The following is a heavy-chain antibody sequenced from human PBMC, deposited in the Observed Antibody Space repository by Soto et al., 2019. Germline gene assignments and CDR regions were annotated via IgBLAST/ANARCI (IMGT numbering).Heavy chain of an antibody. D-gene: IGHD1-1*01. V-gene: IGHV2-5*02. J-gene: IGHJ4*02. CDR1: GFSFTTTRMG. Sequence: QITLKEAGPTLVKPTETLTLTCTFSGFSFTTTRMGVGWTRQPPGKALEWLAIIYWDGESRYNPLPRRRLTLTEDTSKNQVVLTMTNMDPKATDTYYCAHRDSTGTTTYFDSWGQGIPVTVAS. CDR2: IYWDGES. CDR3: AHRDSTGTTTYFDS.